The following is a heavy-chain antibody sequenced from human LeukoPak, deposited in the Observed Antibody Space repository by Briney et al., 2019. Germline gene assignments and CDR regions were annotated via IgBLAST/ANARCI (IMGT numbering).Heavy chain of an antibody. J-gene: IGHJ3*02. D-gene: IGHD1-1*01. CDR1: GFTFSHFG. CDR3: ARQGGTLLEESGYAFDI. V-gene: IGHV3-30*02. Sequence: GGSLRLSCAASGFTFSHFGMHWVRQAPGKGLEWVAFIRYDGSNKYYVDSVKGRFTISRDNSKNTLYLQMNSLRAEDTAVYFCARQGGTLLEESGYAFDIWGQGTMVTVSS. CDR2: IRYDGSNK.